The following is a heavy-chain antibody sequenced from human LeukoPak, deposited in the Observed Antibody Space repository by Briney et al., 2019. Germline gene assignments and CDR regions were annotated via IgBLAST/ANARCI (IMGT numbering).Heavy chain of an antibody. Sequence: SETLSLTCGASRGSMSSSSYYWVWIRQPPGKGLEWIGSIYYSGSTYYNPSLKSRVTISVDSSKNQCSLKLSSVTAADTAVYYCARHGTVTHRFDYWGQGTLVTVSS. J-gene: IGHJ4*02. CDR2: IYYSGST. V-gene: IGHV4-39*01. CDR1: RGSMSSSSYY. D-gene: IGHD4-17*01. CDR3: ARHGTVTHRFDY.